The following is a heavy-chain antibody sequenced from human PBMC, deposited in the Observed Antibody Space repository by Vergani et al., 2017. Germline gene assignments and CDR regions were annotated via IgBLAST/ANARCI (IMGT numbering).Heavy chain of an antibody. D-gene: IGHD3-10*01. Sequence: QVQLQQWGAGLLKPSETLSLTCAVYGGSFSGYYWSWIRQPPGKGLEWIGEINHSGSTNYNPSLKSRVTISLDTSKNQFSLKLSSVTAADTAVYYCVRRNNVVRETDYFDYWGQGILVTVSS. CDR3: VRRNNVVRETDYFDY. V-gene: IGHV4-34*01. CDR1: GGSFSGYY. CDR2: INHSGST. J-gene: IGHJ4*02.